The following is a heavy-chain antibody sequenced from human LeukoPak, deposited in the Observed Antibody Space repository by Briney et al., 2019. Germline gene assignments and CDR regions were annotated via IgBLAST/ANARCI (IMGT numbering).Heavy chain of an antibody. D-gene: IGHD1-26*01. CDR3: ARVIIVGATLGNWFDP. CDR2: IYYSGST. Sequence: SETLSLTCTVSGGSISSSGYYWGWIRQPPGKGLEWIGSIYYSGSTYYNPSLKSRVTISVDTSKNQFSLKLSSVTAADTAVYYCARVIIVGATLGNWFDPWGQGTLVTVSS. J-gene: IGHJ5*02. CDR1: GGSISSSGYY. V-gene: IGHV4-39*01.